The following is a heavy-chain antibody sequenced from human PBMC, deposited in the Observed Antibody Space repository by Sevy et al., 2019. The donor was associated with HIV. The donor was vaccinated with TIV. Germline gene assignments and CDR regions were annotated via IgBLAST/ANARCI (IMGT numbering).Heavy chain of an antibody. D-gene: IGHD3-10*01. CDR2: FDPEDGET. V-gene: IGHV1-24*01. CDR3: ATDLTITMVRGDNWFDP. CDR1: GYTLTELS. J-gene: IGHJ5*02. Sequence: ASVKVSCKVSGYTLTELSMHWVRQAPRKGLEWMGGFDPEDGETIYAQKFQGRVTMTEDTSTDTAYMELSSLRSEDTAVYYCATDLTITMVRGDNWFDPWGQGTLVTVSS.